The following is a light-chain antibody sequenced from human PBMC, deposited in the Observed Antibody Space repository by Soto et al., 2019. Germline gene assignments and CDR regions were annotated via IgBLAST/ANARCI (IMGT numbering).Light chain of an antibody. CDR1: QSVSSSY. CDR3: QQYGSCPGT. Sequence: EIVLTQSPGTLSLSPGERATLSCRASQSVSSSYLAWYQQKPGQAPRLLIYGASRMATGIPDRFSGSGSGTGFTLTISRLEPEDLAVYYCQQYGSCPGTFGQGTKVEIK. CDR2: GAS. J-gene: IGKJ1*01. V-gene: IGKV3-20*01.